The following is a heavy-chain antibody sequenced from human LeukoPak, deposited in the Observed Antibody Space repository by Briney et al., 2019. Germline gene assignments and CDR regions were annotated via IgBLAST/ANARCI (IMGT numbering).Heavy chain of an antibody. J-gene: IGHJ5*02. V-gene: IGHV3-33*01. CDR3: AASMGAITDWFDV. CDR2: IWFDASNK. CDR1: GFTFTSFG. D-gene: IGHD2-2*01. Sequence: PGRSLTPSSAAAGFTFTSFGTWWVRQAPGRGLEWVAVIWFDASNKYYADSVKGRFTISRDNSKNTVYLEMNSLRGEDTAVYYCAASMGAITDWFDVWGQGTQVIVSS.